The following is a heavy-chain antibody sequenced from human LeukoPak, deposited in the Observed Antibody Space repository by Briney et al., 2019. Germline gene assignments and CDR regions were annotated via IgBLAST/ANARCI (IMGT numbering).Heavy chain of an antibody. V-gene: IGHV4-38-2*01. CDR2: IYHSGIT. J-gene: IGHJ4*02. Sequence: SETLSLTCAVSAYSISSGYYWGWIRKPPGKGLEWIASIYHSGITYYNPSLKSRVTITVDTSKNHFSLKVSSVTAADSAVYYCARQYTSGSGYYFDYWGQGALVSVSS. D-gene: IGHD6-25*01. CDR3: ARQYTSGSGYYFDY. CDR1: AYSISSGYY.